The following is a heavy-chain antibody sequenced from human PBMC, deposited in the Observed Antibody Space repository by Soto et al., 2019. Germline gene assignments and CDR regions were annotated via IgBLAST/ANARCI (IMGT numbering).Heavy chain of an antibody. D-gene: IGHD5-12*01. V-gene: IGHV4-34*01. Sequence: SETLSLTCAVYGGSFRGYYWSWIRQPPGKGLEWIGEINHSGSTNYNPSLKSRVTISVDTSKNQFSLKLSSVTAADTAVYYCARGGGYAWSNWFDPWGQGTLVTVSS. CDR2: INHSGST. J-gene: IGHJ5*02. CDR3: ARGGGYAWSNWFDP. CDR1: GGSFRGYY.